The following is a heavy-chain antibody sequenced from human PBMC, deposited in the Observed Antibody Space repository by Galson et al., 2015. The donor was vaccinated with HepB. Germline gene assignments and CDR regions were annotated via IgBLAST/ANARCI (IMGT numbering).Heavy chain of an antibody. CDR2: TYYRSKWYN. CDR3: ARDVVVVPAATQVNWFDP. D-gene: IGHD2-2*01. Sequence: AISGDSVSSNNAAWNWIRQSPSRGLEWLGRTYYRSKWYNDYAVSVKSRITINPDTSKNQFSLQLNSVTPEDTAVYYCARDVVVVPAATQVNWFDPWGQGTLVTVSS. CDR1: GDSVSSNNAA. J-gene: IGHJ5*02. V-gene: IGHV6-1*01.